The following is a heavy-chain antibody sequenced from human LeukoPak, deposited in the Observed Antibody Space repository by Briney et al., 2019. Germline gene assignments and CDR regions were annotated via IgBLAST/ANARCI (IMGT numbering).Heavy chain of an antibody. Sequence: SETLSLTCAVYGGSFSGYYWSWIRQPAGKGLEWIGRIYTSGSTNYNPSLKSRVTMSVDTSKNQFSLKLSSVTAADTAVYYCARGKQQWPGRGNLYFDYWGQGTLVTVSS. J-gene: IGHJ4*02. D-gene: IGHD6-19*01. CDR3: ARGKQQWPGRGNLYFDY. V-gene: IGHV4-59*10. CDR1: GGSFSGYY. CDR2: IYTSGST.